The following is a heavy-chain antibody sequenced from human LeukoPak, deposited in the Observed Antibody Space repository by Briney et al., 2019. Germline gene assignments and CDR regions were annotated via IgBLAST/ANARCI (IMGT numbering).Heavy chain of an antibody. D-gene: IGHD3-22*01. Sequence: AGGSLRLSCAASGFTFSSYAMHWVRQAPGKGLEFVSAISSNGGSTYYANSVKGRFTISRDNSKNTLYLQMGSLRAEDTAVYYCARGPGPPDDGGGYCFDYWGQGTLVTVSS. CDR2: ISSNGGST. J-gene: IGHJ4*02. CDR3: ARGPGPPDDGGGYCFDY. V-gene: IGHV3-64*01. CDR1: GFTFSSYA.